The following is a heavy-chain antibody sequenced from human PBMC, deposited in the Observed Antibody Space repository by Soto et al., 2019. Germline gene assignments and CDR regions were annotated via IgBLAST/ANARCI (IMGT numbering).Heavy chain of an antibody. D-gene: IGHD2-2*01. Sequence: QVQLQESGPGLVKPSQTLSLTCTVSGGSISSGGYYWSWIRQHPGKGLEWIGYMYYSGSTYYNPSLKRQVTISVDTSKNQFSLKLSSVTAADTAVYYCAIGSTSLGMDVWGQGTTVTVSS. V-gene: IGHV4-31*01. J-gene: IGHJ6*02. CDR3: AIGSTSLGMDV. CDR2: MYYSGST. CDR1: GGSISSGGYY.